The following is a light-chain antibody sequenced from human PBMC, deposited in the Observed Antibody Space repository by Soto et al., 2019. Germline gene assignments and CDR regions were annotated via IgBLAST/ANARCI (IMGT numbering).Light chain of an antibody. CDR2: AAS. CDR3: QQLNYFPRT. Sequence: IQLTQSPSFLSASVRDRVTITCRASQGISSYLAWYQQKPGKAPKLLIYAASTLQRGVPSRFSGSGSETEFTLTISSLQPEDFATYYCQQLNYFPRTFGQGTKVEIK. V-gene: IGKV1-9*01. CDR1: QGISSY. J-gene: IGKJ1*01.